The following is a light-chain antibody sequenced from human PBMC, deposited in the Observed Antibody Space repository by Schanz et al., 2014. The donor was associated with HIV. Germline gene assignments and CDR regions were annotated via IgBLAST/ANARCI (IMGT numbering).Light chain of an antibody. CDR2: YDT. J-gene: IGLJ2*01. Sequence: SYELTQPPSVSVAPGKTARIPCGGNNLGSKSVHWYQQKPGQAPVLVIYYDTDRPSGIPERFSGSNSGHTATLTISGVEAGDEADYYCQVWDSSVDVVFGGGTKVTVL. CDR3: QVWDSSVDVV. V-gene: IGLV3-21*04. CDR1: NLGSKS.